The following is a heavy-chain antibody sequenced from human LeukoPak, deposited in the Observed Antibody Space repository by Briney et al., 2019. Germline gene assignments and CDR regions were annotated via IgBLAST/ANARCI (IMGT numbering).Heavy chain of an antibody. CDR1: RFIFNDYA. CDR2: ITWKSGSI. V-gene: IGHV3-9*01. Sequence: GGSLRLSCAASRFIFNDYAMHWVRQAPGKGLEWVSGITWKSGSIAYAASVKGRFIISRDNAKSSLYLEMNSLRAEDTALYYCVKGNDAFDIWGQGTMVTVSS. D-gene: IGHD1-1*01. J-gene: IGHJ3*02. CDR3: VKGNDAFDI.